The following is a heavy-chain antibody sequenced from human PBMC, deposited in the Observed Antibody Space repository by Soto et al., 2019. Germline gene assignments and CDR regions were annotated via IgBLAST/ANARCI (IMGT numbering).Heavy chain of an antibody. D-gene: IGHD3-10*01. CDR1: GFTFSDHY. J-gene: IGHJ6*02. CDR3: ARDRGYGSGKFQYYYYYGMDV. Sequence: PWGSLRLSCAASGFTFSDHYMDWVRQAPGRGLEWVGRTRNKANSYTTEYAASVKGRFTISRDDSKNSLYLQMNSLKTEDTAVYYCARDRGYGSGKFQYYYYYGMDVWGQGTTVTVS. CDR2: TRNKANSYTT. V-gene: IGHV3-72*01.